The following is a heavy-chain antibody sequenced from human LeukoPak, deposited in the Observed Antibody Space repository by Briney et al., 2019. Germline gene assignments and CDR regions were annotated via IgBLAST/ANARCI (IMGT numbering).Heavy chain of an antibody. CDR1: GGSISSYY. V-gene: IGHV4-59*01. CDR3: AREQWALTMVRGANRPLLTYDY. Sequence: SETLSLTCTVSGGSISSYYWSWIRQPPGKGLEWIGYIYYSGSTNYNPSLKSRVTISVDTSKNQFSLKLSSVTAADTAVYYCAREQWALTMVRGANRPLLTYDYWGQGTLVTVSS. CDR2: IYYSGST. J-gene: IGHJ4*02. D-gene: IGHD3-10*01.